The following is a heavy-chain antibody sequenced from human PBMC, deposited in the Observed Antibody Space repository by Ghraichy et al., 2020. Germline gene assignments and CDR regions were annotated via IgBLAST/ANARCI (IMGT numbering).Heavy chain of an antibody. CDR3: ARQSRGRPRALFSPTWTPDYFGY. Sequence: SETLSLTCTVSGGSISSSNYYWGWIRQPPGKGLEWIGSIYYSGTTYCNPSLKSRVTISVDTSKNQFSLKLSSVTAADTAVYYCARQSRGRPRALFSPTWTPDYFGYWGQGTLVTVSS. J-gene: IGHJ4*02. CDR2: IYYSGTT. D-gene: IGHD1-26*01. CDR1: GGSISSSNYY. V-gene: IGHV4-39*01.